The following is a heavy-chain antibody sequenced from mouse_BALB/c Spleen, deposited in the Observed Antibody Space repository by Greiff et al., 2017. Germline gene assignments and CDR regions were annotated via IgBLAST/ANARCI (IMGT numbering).Heavy chain of an antibody. V-gene: IGHV1S137*01. CDR3: ARWDGNYDYAMDY. D-gene: IGHD2-1*01. CDR1: GYTFTDYA. CDR2: ISTYYGDA. Sequence: QVQLQQSGAELVRPGVSVKISCKGSGYTFTDYAMHWVKQSHAKSLEWIGVISTYYGDASYNQKFKGKATMTVDKSSSTAYMELARLTSEDSAIYYCARWDGNYDYAMDYWGQGTSVTVSS. J-gene: IGHJ4*01.